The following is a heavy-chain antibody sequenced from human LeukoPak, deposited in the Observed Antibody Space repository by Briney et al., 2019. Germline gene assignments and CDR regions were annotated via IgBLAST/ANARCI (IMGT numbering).Heavy chain of an antibody. J-gene: IGHJ4*02. CDR3: AKGGRGNFPFDY. Sequence: PGGSLSLSCAASRFTFSGSAMICFRPAPGKGLEWVSGITYSGGSTYYADSVKGRFTIFRDNSKNTLYLQMNSLRAEDTAAYYCAKGGRGNFPFDYWGQGTLVTVSS. CDR2: ITYSGGST. D-gene: IGHD1-26*01. V-gene: IGHV3-23*01. CDR1: RFTFSGSA.